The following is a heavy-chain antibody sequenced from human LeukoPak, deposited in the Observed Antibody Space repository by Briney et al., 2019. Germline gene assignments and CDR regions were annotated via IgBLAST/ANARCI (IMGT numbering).Heavy chain of an antibody. D-gene: IGHD3-22*01. CDR2: ISSGGST. V-gene: IGHV3-53*01. CDR3: AREGIDYYDKSGYVY. CDR1: GFTVSSNY. J-gene: IGHJ4*02. Sequence: GSLRLSCAASGFTVSSNYMSWVRQAPGKGLEWVSVISSGGSTYYADSVKGRFTVSRDNSKNTVYLQMNSLRAEDTAVYFCAREGIDYYDKSGYVYWGQGTLVTVSS.